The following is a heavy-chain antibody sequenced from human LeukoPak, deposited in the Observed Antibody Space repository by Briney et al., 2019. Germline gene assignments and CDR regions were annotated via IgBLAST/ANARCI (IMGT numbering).Heavy chain of an antibody. V-gene: IGHV3-23*01. CDR2: ISGSGGST. J-gene: IGHJ4*02. Sequence: PGGSLGLSCAASGFTFSSYEMNWVRQAPGKGLEWVSAISGSGGSTYYADSVKGRFTISRDNSKNTLYLQMNSLRAEDTAVYYCAKDLSGITGTTGGYWGQGTLVTVSS. CDR1: GFTFSSYE. D-gene: IGHD1-7*01. CDR3: AKDLSGITGTTGGY.